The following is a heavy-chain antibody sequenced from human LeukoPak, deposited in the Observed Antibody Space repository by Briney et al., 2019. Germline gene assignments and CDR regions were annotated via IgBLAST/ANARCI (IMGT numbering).Heavy chain of an antibody. D-gene: IGHD6-19*01. CDR3: ARVKGGIAVAGSFDY. J-gene: IGHJ4*02. CDR2: INPSGGST. CDR1: GYTFTSYY. Sequence: ASVNVSCKASGYTFTSYYMHWVRQAPGQGLEWMGIINPSGGSTSYAQKFQGRVTMTRDTSTSTVYMELSSLRSEDTAVYYCARVKGGIAVAGSFDYWGQGTLVTVSS. V-gene: IGHV1-46*01.